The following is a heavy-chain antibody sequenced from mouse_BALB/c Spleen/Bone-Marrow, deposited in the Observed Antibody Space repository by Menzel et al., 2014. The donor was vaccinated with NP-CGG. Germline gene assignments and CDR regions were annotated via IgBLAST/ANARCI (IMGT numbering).Heavy chain of an antibody. CDR1: GYTFTRYY. Sequence: QVQLQQPGPELVKPGASVRISCKASGYTFTRYYIQWMKQRPGQGLEWIGWIYPGNVNTKYNEKFKGKATLTADKSSSTAYMRLSSLTSEDSAVYFCAMWLRRDYYAMDYWGQGTSVTVSS. CDR2: IYPGNVNT. D-gene: IGHD2-2*01. V-gene: IGHV1S56*01. CDR3: AMWLRRDYYAMDY. J-gene: IGHJ4*01.